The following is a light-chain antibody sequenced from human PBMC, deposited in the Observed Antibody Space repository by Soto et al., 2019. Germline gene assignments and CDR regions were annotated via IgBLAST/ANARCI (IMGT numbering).Light chain of an antibody. CDR1: QGISSY. CDR2: VAS. Sequence: DIQLTQSPSFLSASLGDRVTITCRASQGISSYLAWYQQKPGKAPKLLISVASTLQSGVPSRFSGSGSGTEFTLTISSLQPEDSATYYCQQLNKSPHFGGGTKVEIK. V-gene: IGKV1-9*01. CDR3: QQLNKSPH. J-gene: IGKJ4*01.